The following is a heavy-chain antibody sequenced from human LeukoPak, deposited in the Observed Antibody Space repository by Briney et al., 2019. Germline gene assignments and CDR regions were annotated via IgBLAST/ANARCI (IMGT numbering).Heavy chain of an antibody. CDR3: ARGKDKVADYFDY. V-gene: IGHV4-59*01. J-gene: IGHJ4*02. CDR2: IYYSGST. Sequence: GSLRLSCAASGFTFNTYAMSWVRQAPGKGLEWIGYIYYSGSTNYNPSLKSRVTISVDTSKNQFSLKLSSVTAADTAVYYCARGKDKVADYFDYWGQGTLVTVSS. CDR1: GFTFNTYA.